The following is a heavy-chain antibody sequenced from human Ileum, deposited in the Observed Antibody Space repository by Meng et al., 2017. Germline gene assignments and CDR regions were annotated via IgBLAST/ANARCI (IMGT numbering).Heavy chain of an antibody. CDR2: VSGSGGDT. Sequence: GESLKISCAASGFTFINYAMTWVRQAPGKGLDWVSTVSGSGGDTYYADSVKGRFTISRDNSKNTLSLQMNSLRAGDTAVYYCAKDRVVRGVMGAFDMWGQGTMVTVSS. D-gene: IGHD3-10*01. CDR1: GFTFINYA. V-gene: IGHV3-23*01. J-gene: IGHJ3*02. CDR3: AKDRVVRGVMGAFDM.